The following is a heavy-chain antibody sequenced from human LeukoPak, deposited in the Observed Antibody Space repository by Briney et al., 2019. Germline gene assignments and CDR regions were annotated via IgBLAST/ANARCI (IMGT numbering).Heavy chain of an antibody. V-gene: IGHV4-39*02. CDR2: IHYSGTPT. J-gene: IGHJ4*02. D-gene: IGHD3-16*01. Sequence: PSETLSLTCSVYGASITSGRYYWGWMRQAPGKGLEWIGTIHYSGTPTFYNPSLESRVSLFSDTSRNDFSLRPRSVTAADTAVYYCAAGGDDAKAGYWGQGTLVTVSS. CDR3: AAGGDDAKAGY. CDR1: GASITSGRYY.